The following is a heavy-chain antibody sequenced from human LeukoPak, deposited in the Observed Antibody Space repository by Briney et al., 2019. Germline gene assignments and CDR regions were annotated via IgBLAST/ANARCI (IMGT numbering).Heavy chain of an antibody. D-gene: IGHD3-22*01. CDR1: GYTLTELS. CDR3: ATRGAKYYYDSSGPREIDY. V-gene: IGHV1-24*01. J-gene: IGHJ4*02. CDR2: FDPEDGET. Sequence: ASVKVSCKVSGYTLTELSMHWVRQAPGKGLEWMGGFDPEDGETIYAQKFQGRVTMTEDTSTDTAYMELSSLRSEDTAVYYCATRGAKYYYDSSGPREIDYRGQGTLVTVSS.